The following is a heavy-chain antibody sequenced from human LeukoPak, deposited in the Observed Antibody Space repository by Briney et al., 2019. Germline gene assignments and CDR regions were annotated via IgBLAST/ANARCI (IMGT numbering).Heavy chain of an antibody. V-gene: IGHV1-69*04. J-gene: IGHJ4*02. Sequence: ASVKVSCKASGGTFSSYAISWVRQAPGQGLEWMGRIIPILGIANYAQKFQGRVTITADKSTSTAYMELSSLRSEDTAVYYCARDLFSGYDRAPFDYWGQGTLVTVSS. CDR1: GGTFSSYA. D-gene: IGHD5-12*01. CDR2: IIPILGIA. CDR3: ARDLFSGYDRAPFDY.